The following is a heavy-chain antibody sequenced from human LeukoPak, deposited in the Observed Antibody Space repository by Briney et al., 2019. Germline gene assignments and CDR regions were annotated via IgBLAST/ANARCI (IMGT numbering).Heavy chain of an antibody. CDR2: ISLNSGGT. V-gene: IGHV1-2*06. D-gene: IGHD4-17*01. CDR1: GYTFTGYY. J-gene: IGHJ4*02. CDR3: ARDRDYGDFVFGY. Sequence: GASVKVSCKASGYTFTGYYMHWVRQAPGQGLEWMGRISLNSGGTNYAQKFQGRVTMTRDTSISTAYMELSRLRSDDTAMYYCARDRDYGDFVFGYWGQGTLVTVSS.